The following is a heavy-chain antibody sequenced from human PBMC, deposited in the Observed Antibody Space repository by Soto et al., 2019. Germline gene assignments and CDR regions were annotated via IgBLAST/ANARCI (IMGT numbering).Heavy chain of an antibody. Sequence: EGSLRLSCAASGFSFAGYAVAWVRQAPGKGLEWVSTVSGGGGSTYYADSVKGRFTISRDNSGNTVYLQMNSLNAGDTALYYFGKTESFNRYNYDFVNGCQETRLTVSS. CDR2: VSGGGGST. CDR3: GKTESFNRYNYDFVN. V-gene: IGHV3-23*01. J-gene: IGHJ4*02. CDR1: GFSFAGYA. D-gene: IGHD3-16*02.